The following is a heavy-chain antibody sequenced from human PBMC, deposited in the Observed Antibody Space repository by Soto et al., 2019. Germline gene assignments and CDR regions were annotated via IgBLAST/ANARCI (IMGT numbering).Heavy chain of an antibody. CDR3: AHTRSITYYGGGGDFDY. CDR1: GFSLTNSGVG. J-gene: IGHJ4*02. Sequence: QITLKESGPTLVKPTQTLTLTCSFSGFSLTNSGVGVGWIRQPPGKALEWLAFIYWDDEKHYRPALQSRRTDSYDTAKDQVVLTMTNMYPGATATKYCAHTRSITYYGGGGDFDYWGQGTLVIVSS. V-gene: IGHV2-5*02. D-gene: IGHD3-10*01. CDR2: IYWDDEK.